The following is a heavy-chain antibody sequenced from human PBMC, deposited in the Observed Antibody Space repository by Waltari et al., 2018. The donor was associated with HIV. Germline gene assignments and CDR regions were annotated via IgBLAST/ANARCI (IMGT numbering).Heavy chain of an antibody. CDR2: IYYSGST. CDR3: ARGYSKVFGMDV. D-gene: IGHD4-4*01. J-gene: IGHJ6*02. V-gene: IGHV4-39*07. CDR1: GGSISSSSYY. Sequence: QLQLQESGPGLVKPSETLSLTCTVSGGSISSSSYYWGCIRQPPGKGLEWIGSIYYSGSTYYNPSLKSRVTISVDTSKNQFSLKLSSVTAADTAVYYCARGYSKVFGMDVWGQGTTVTVSS.